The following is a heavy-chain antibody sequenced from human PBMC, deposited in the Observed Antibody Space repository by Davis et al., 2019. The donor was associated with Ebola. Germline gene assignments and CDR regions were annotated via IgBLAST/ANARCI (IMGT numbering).Heavy chain of an antibody. D-gene: IGHD5-18*01. CDR3: TTDLDGYSYGYTRIDY. CDR1: GFTFSNAR. CDR2: IKSKTDGGTT. Sequence: PGGSLRLSCAASGFTFSNARMNWVRQAPGKGLEWVGRIKSKTDGGTTDYAAPVKGRFTISRDDSKNTLYLQMNSLKTEDTAVYYCTTDLDGYSYGYTRIDYWGQGTLVTVSS. J-gene: IGHJ4*02. V-gene: IGHV3-15*07.